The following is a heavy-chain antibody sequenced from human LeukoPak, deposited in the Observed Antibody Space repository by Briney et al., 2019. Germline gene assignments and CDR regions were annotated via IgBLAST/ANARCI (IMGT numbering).Heavy chain of an antibody. CDR2: ISWDGGST. CDR3: AKGYYYGSGITDP. CDR1: GFTFSSYG. Sequence: GGSLRLSCAASGFTFSSYGMHWVRQAPGKGLEWVSLISWDGGSTYYADSVKGRFTISRDNSKNSLYLQMNSLRTEDTALYYCAKGYYYGSGITDPWGQGTLVTVSS. V-gene: IGHV3-43*01. D-gene: IGHD3-10*01. J-gene: IGHJ5*02.